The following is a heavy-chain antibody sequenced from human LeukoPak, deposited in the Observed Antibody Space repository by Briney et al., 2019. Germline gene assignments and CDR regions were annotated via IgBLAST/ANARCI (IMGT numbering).Heavy chain of an antibody. Sequence: SETLSLTCTVSGGSINSRSDYWGWIRQPPGKRLEWIGSIYYSGSTHYNPSLKSRVTMSIDTSKNQFSLRLSSVTAADTAVYYCARRPGEYGGNDFDYWGQGTLVTVSS. CDR2: IYYSGST. J-gene: IGHJ4*02. CDR1: GGSINSRSDY. CDR3: ARRPGEYGGNDFDY. V-gene: IGHV4-39*01. D-gene: IGHD4/OR15-4a*01.